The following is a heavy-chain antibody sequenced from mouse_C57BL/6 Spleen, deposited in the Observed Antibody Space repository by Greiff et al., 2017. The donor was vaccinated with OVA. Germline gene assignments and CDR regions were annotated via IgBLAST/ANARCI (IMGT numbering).Heavy chain of an antibody. CDR3: AREYDYDAAWFAY. CDR2: INPSSGYT. D-gene: IGHD2-4*01. CDR1: GYTFTGYW. J-gene: IGHJ3*01. V-gene: IGHV1-7*01. Sequence: VKLMESGAELAKPGASVKLSCKASGYTFTGYWMHWVKQRPGQGLEWIGYINPSSGYTKYNQKFKDKATLTADKSSSTAYMQLSSLTYEDSAVYYCAREYDYDAAWFAYWGQGTLVTVSA.